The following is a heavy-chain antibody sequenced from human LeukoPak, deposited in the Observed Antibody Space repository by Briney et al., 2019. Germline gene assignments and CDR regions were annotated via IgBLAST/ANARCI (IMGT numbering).Heavy chain of an antibody. D-gene: IGHD2-15*01. Sequence: GGSRLLSCAAAGFTFSSDGMHWLRHAPGKGLEWVAVIWYDGSIQYYADSAKGRFTISRNNSKNTLYLKMDSLRAEDTAVYYCARAGYCSGGSCYGSGYWGRGTLVSVSS. CDR3: ARAGYCSGGSCYGSGY. CDR2: IWYDGSIQ. CDR1: GFTFSSDG. J-gene: IGHJ4*02. V-gene: IGHV3-33*08.